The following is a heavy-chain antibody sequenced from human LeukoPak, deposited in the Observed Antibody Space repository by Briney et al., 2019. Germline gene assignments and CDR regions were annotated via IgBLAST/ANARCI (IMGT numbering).Heavy chain of an antibody. D-gene: IGHD3-22*01. CDR1: AGSINSGDYY. CDR3: ARGIGTSYDSSRDAFDI. CDR2: IYSPGTN. V-gene: IGHV4-61*02. Sequence: SQTLSLTCSVSAGSINSGDYYWSWIRQPAGKGLEWIGRIYSPGTNYNYNPSVKSRVTISIDTSKNQFSLKLTSVTAADTAVYYCARGIGTSYDSSRDAFDIWGQGTMVTVSS. J-gene: IGHJ3*02.